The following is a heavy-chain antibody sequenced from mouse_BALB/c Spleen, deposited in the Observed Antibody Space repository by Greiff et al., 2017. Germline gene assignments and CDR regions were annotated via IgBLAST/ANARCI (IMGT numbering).Heavy chain of an antibody. D-gene: IGHD2-3*01. CDR3: ARGGSYDLFDY. J-gene: IGHJ2*01. V-gene: IGHV5-17*02. Sequence: EVKLMESGGGLVQPGGSRKLSCAASGFTFSSFGMHWVRQAPEKGLEWVAYISSGSSTIYYADTVKGRFTISRDNPKNTLFLQMTSLRSEDTAMYYCARGGSYDLFDYWGQGTTLTVSS. CDR1: GFTFSSFG. CDR2: ISSGSSTI.